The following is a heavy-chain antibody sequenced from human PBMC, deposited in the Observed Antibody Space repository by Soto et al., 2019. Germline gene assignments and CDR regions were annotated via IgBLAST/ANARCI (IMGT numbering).Heavy chain of an antibody. CDR3: AREGGYYDILTGFPPGRYYYYGMDV. D-gene: IGHD3-9*01. CDR2: IKQDGSEK. Sequence: PGGSLRLSCAASGFTFSSYWMSWVRQAPGKGLEWVANIKQDGSEKYYVDSVKGRFTISRDNAKNSLYLQMNSLRAEDTAVYYCAREGGYYDILTGFPPGRYYYYGMDVWGQGTTVTVSS. J-gene: IGHJ6*02. V-gene: IGHV3-7*03. CDR1: GFTFSSYW.